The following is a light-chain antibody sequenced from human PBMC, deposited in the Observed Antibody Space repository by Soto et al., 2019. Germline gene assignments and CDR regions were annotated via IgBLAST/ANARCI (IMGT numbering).Light chain of an antibody. CDR2: DSS. CDR3: QQYHTFSIA. J-gene: IGKJ5*01. CDR1: QSISTW. V-gene: IGKV1-5*01. Sequence: DIQMTQSPSTLSASVGDRVTVTCRASQSISTWLAWYQQKPGRAPKLLIYDSSSLESGVPSSFSGSGSGTDFTLTISGLQPDDFATYYCQQYHTFSIAFGQGTRLEIK.